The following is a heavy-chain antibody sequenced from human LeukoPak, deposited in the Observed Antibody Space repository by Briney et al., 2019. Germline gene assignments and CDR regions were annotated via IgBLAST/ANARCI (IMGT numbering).Heavy chain of an antibody. Sequence: GGSLRLSCAASGFTLSSYWMHWVRQAPGKGLVWVSRINNDGSSTSYADSVKGRFTISRDNAKNTLYLQMNSLRDEDTAVYYCAKGGTVLFDYWGQGTLVTGSS. CDR2: INNDGSST. CDR1: GFTLSSYW. D-gene: IGHD3-16*01. V-gene: IGHV3-74*01. J-gene: IGHJ4*02. CDR3: AKGGTVLFDY.